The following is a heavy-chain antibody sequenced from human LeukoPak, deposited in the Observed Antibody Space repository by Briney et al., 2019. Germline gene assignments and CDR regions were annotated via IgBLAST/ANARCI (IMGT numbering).Heavy chain of an antibody. V-gene: IGHV3-30*18. J-gene: IGHJ4*02. D-gene: IGHD2-15*01. CDR2: ISSDGSSK. Sequence: GGSLRLSCAASGFMFSAYGMHWVRQAPGKGLEWVAVISSDGSSKNYADSVKGRFSMSRDNSKNTLYLQMNSLRMEDTAVYYCAKDGDCGGGGCFPNNFNYWGQGTLVTVSS. CDR1: GFMFSAYG. CDR3: AKDGDCGGGGCFPNNFNY.